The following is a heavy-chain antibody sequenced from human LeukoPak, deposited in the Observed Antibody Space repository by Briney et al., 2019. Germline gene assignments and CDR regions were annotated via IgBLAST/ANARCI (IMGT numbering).Heavy chain of an antibody. V-gene: IGHV1-18*01. Sequence: GASVTVSCKASGYTFTSYGISWVRRAPGQGLEWMGWISAYNGNTNYAQKLQGRVTMTTDTSTSTAYMELRSLRSDDTAVYYCARGGAIQDYYYYGMDVWGQGTTVTVSS. CDR1: GYTFTSYG. J-gene: IGHJ6*02. D-gene: IGHD2-2*01. CDR2: ISAYNGNT. CDR3: ARGGAIQDYYYYGMDV.